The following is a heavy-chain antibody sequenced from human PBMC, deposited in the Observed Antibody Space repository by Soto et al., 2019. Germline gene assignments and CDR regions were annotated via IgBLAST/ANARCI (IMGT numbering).Heavy chain of an antibody. D-gene: IGHD6-19*01. CDR1: GGCVSSYD. Sequence: GGCVSSYDRSWISQSPGKEMGWIGYIYYSGSTNYHPSLNSRATISVDTSKNQFSLKLSSVTAADTAVYYCSREVTGSGGTSGRYYHCMDAGLPVTTVTVS. CDR3: SREVTGSGGTSGRYYHCMDA. CDR2: IYYSGST. J-gene: IGHJ6*02. V-gene: IGHV4-59*02.